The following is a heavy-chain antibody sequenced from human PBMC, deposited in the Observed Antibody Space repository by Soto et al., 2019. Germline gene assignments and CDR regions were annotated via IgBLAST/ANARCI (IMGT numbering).Heavy chain of an antibody. CDR2: IYYSGST. CDR1: GGSISSYY. Sequence: ETLSLTCTVSGGSISSYYWSWIRQPPGKGLEWIGYIYYSGSTNYNPSLKSRVTISVDTSKNQFSLKLSSVTAADTAVYYCAREGIAAADTYNWLDPWGQGTLVTVSS. D-gene: IGHD6-13*01. CDR3: AREGIAAADTYNWLDP. V-gene: IGHV4-59*01. J-gene: IGHJ5*02.